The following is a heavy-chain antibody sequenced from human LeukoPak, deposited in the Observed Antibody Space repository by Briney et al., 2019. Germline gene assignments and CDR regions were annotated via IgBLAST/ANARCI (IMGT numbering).Heavy chain of an antibody. CDR3: AKGYYDIYYFDY. D-gene: IGHD3-22*01. CDR1: GFTFSSYA. V-gene: IGHV3-23*01. Sequence: GGSLRLSCAASGFTFSSYAMSWVRQAPGKGLEWVSAISGSGGSTYYADSVKGRYTISRDNSKNTLYLQMNSLRAEDTAVYYCAKGYYDIYYFDYWGQGTLVTVSS. CDR2: ISGSGGST. J-gene: IGHJ4*02.